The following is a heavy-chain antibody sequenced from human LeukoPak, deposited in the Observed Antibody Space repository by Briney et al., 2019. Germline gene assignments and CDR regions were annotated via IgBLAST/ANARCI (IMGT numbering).Heavy chain of an antibody. Sequence: GGSLRLSCAASGFTFSSYAMSWVRQAPGKGLEWVSAISGSGGSTYYADSVKGRFTISRDNSKNTLYLQMNSLRAEDTAVYYCARCTMVRGAAGYWGQGTLVTVPS. CDR1: GFTFSSYA. D-gene: IGHD3-10*01. J-gene: IGHJ4*02. CDR3: ARCTMVRGAAGY. CDR2: ISGSGGST. V-gene: IGHV3-23*01.